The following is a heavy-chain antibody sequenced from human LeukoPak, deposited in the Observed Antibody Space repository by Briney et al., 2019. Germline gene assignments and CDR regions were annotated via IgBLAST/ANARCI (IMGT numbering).Heavy chain of an antibody. CDR3: ARARRWVSSSGLFDS. D-gene: IGHD6-6*01. Sequence: SETLSLTCAVYGGSFSGYYWSWIRQPPGKGLEWIGEINHSGSTNYNPSLKSRVTISVDTSKNQFSLKLSSVAAADTAVYYCARARRWVSSSGLFDSWGQGALVTVSS. CDR2: INHSGST. V-gene: IGHV4-34*01. J-gene: IGHJ4*02. CDR1: GGSFSGYY.